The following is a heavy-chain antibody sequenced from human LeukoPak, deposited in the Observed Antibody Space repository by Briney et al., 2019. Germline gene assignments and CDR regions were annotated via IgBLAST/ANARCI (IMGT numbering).Heavy chain of an antibody. CDR2: VSYSGST. D-gene: IGHD6-13*01. V-gene: IGHV4-59*08. J-gene: IGHJ4*02. CDR1: GASITNYY. CDR3: ARYIAAAGENFDY. Sequence: SETLSLTCTVSGASITNYYWSWIRQPPGKGLDWIGYVSYSGSTNYNPSLKSRVTMSVDTSKNQFSLKLSSVTAADTAVYYCARYIAAAGENFDYRGQGTLVTVSS.